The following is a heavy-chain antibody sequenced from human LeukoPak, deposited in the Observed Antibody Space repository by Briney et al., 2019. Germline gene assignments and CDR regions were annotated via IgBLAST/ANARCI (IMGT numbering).Heavy chain of an antibody. CDR1: GGSTSNDY. J-gene: IGHJ4*02. V-gene: IGHV4-59*01. CDR3: ARGWGYFDY. Sequence: PSETLSLTCTVSGGSTSNDYWSWIRQPPGKGLEWIGYIYYSGSTNYNPSLKSRVTISVDTSKNHFSLKVSSVTAADTAVYYCARGWGYFDYWGQGTLVTVSS. D-gene: IGHD3-16*01. CDR2: IYYSGST.